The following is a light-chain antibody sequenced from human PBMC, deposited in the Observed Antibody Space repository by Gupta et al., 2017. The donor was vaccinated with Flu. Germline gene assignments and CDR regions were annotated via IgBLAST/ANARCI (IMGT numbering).Light chain of an antibody. CDR2: EVT. CDR3: TSDTSSSTYV. Sequence: SVTISSTGTSTDIGSYNRVSCDHQPPATPHILIIYEVTKRPSGVPSRFSGSKSGNTASLTISGRQEEDDADYYCTSDTSSSTYVFGTGTRVTVL. CDR1: STDIGSYNR. V-gene: IGLV2-18*02. J-gene: IGLJ1*01.